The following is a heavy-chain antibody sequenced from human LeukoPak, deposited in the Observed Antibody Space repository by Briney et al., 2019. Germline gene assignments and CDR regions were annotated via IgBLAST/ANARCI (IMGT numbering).Heavy chain of an antibody. J-gene: IGHJ6*03. V-gene: IGHV3-20*04. CDR3: AKNGRANDYYYYYMTV. CDR2: INWNGGST. D-gene: IGHD2-8*01. Sequence: GGSLRLSCAASGFTFDDYGMSWVRQAPGKGLEWVSGINWNGGSTGYADSVKGRFTISRDNAKNSLYLQMNSLRAEDTALYYCAKNGRANDYYYYYMTVWGKGTTVTVSS. CDR1: GFTFDDYG.